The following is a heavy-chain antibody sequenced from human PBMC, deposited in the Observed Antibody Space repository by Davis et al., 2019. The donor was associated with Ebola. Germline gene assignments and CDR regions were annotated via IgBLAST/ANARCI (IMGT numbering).Heavy chain of an antibody. CDR3: ARDSRWLVPGTYYYYGMDV. CDR2: IYYSGST. Sequence: SETLSLTCTVSGGSVSSGGYYWNWIRQPPGKGLEWIGYIYYSGSTDYNPSLKSRVTISVDTSKNQFSLKLSSVTAADTAVYYCARDSRWLVPGTYYYYGMDVWGQGTTVTVSS. V-gene: IGHV4-61*08. CDR1: GGSVSSGGYY. J-gene: IGHJ6*02. D-gene: IGHD6-19*01.